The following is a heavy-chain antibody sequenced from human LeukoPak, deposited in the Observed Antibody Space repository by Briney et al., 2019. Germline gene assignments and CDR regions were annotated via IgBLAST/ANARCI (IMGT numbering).Heavy chain of an antibody. V-gene: IGHV4-61*02. CDR2: IYTSGST. Sequence: SQTLSLTCIVSGNSISSGDYYWSWIRQPAGKGLEWIGRIYTSGSTTYNPSLKSRVTISVDTSKNQFSLKLSSVTAADTAVYYCARHKDYYYSYMDVWGKGTTVTISS. CDR3: ARHKDYYYSYMDV. CDR1: GNSISSGDYY. J-gene: IGHJ6*03.